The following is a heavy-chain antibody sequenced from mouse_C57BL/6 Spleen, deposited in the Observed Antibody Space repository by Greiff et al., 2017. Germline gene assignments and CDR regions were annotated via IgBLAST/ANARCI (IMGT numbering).Heavy chain of an antibody. V-gene: IGHV14-2*01. CDR2: IDPEDGET. CDR3: ARDYYGSSWRFAY. Sequence: EVQLQQSGAELVKPGASVKLSCTASGFNIKDYYMHWVKQRTEQGLEWIGRIDPEDGETKYAPKVQGKATITAETSSNTAYLQLSSLTSEDTAVYYCARDYYGSSWRFAYWGQGTLVTVSA. D-gene: IGHD1-1*01. CDR1: GFNIKDYY. J-gene: IGHJ3*01.